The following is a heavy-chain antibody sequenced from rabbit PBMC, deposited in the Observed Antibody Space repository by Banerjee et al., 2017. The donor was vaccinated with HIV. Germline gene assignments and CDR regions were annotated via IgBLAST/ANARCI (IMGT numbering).Heavy chain of an antibody. CDR1: GFSFSRAYD. CDR2: IYTGNGYT. V-gene: IGHV1S45*01. Sequence: QEQLEESGGDPVKPEGSLTLTCTVSGFSFSRAYDMCWVRQAPGKGLEWIGCIYTGNGYTYYASWAKGRFTISKTSSTTVTLQMTSLTAADTATYFCAREVGYGYAFGLWGPGTLVTVS. J-gene: IGHJ4*01. CDR3: AREVGYGYAFGL. D-gene: IGHD6-1*01.